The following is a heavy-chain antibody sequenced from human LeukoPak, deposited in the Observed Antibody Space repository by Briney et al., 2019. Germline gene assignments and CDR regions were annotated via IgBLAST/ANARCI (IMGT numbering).Heavy chain of an antibody. D-gene: IGHD1-1*01. Sequence: GASVKVSCKAFGYTFTSYGISWVRQAPGQGLEWMGWISAYNGNTDYTQKFQGRVTMTTDTSTRTAYMELRSLRSDDTAVYYCARDKNWSFDYWGRGTLVTVSS. CDR2: ISAYNGNT. CDR1: GYTFTSYG. CDR3: ARDKNWSFDY. V-gene: IGHV1-18*01. J-gene: IGHJ4*02.